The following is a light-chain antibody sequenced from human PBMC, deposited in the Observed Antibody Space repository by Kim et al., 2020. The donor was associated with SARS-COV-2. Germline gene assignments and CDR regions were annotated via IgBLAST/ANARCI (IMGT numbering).Light chain of an antibody. Sequence: ASVGDGVNITCRASQSITSWLAWYQQKPGKAPKLLIYKASSLESGVPSRFSGSGSGTEFTLTISSLQPDDFAIYYCQQYNTYPLTFGGGTKVDIK. CDR1: QSITSW. J-gene: IGKJ4*01. V-gene: IGKV1-5*03. CDR2: KAS. CDR3: QQYNTYPLT.